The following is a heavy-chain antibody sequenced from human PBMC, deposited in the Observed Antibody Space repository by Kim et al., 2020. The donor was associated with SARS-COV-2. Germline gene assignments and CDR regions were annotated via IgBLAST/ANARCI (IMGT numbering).Heavy chain of an antibody. D-gene: IGHD6-13*01. Sequence: GGSLRLSCAASGFTFSSYWMSWVRQAPGKGLECVANIREDGSEGFYVDSVKGRFTISRDNAKNSLSLQMTSLRVDDTAVYFCAREGAAAGWLAYWGQGTL. V-gene: IGHV3-7*01. J-gene: IGHJ4*02. CDR2: IREDGSEG. CDR3: AREGAAAGWLAY. CDR1: GFTFSSYW.